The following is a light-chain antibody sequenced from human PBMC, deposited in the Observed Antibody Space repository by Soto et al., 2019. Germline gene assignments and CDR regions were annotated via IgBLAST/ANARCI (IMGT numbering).Light chain of an antibody. CDR3: HQYGTSPLT. Sequence: TVLTQSPDTLSLSPGERATLSCRTSQNIMTNYLAWYQVRPGQAPSLLIYGASSRATGVPERFSGSGSGTDFTLTINRLKPEDFAVYYCHQYGTSPLTFGGGTTVEI. V-gene: IGKV3-20*01. CDR1: QNIMTNY. CDR2: GAS. J-gene: IGKJ4*01.